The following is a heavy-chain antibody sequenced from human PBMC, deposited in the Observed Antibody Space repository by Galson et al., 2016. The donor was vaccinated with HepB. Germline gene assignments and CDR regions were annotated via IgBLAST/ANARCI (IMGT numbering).Heavy chain of an antibody. CDR2: IIPILGIA. CDR3: ARGRDTPMQYYMDV. J-gene: IGHJ6*03. Sequence: SVKVSCKASGGTLSSYTISWVRQAPGQGLEWMGRIIPILGIANYAQKFQGRVTIIADKSTSTAYMELSSLTYEDTAVYYCARGRDTPMQYYMDVWGKGTTVTVSS. D-gene: IGHD2-2*02. V-gene: IGHV1-69*02. CDR1: GGTLSSYT.